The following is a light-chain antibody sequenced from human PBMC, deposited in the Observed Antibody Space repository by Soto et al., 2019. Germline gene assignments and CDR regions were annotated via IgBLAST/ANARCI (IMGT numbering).Light chain of an antibody. J-gene: IGKJ1*01. V-gene: IGKV3-20*01. CDR1: QSVSSSY. CDR3: QQYGSSPTT. Sequence: EIVLTQSPGTLSLSPGERATLSCRASQSVSSSYLAWYQQKPGQAPRLLIYGASSRATGIPDRFSGSGPGTDFTLTISRPEPEDFAVYYCQQYGSSPTTFGQGTKVDIK. CDR2: GAS.